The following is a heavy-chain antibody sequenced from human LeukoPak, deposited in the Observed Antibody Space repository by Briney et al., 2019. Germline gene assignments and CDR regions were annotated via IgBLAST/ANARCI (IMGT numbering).Heavy chain of an antibody. CDR3: AKVPWTVAGAYYFDY. D-gene: IGHD6-19*01. CDR2: ISYDGSNK. CDR1: GFTFSSYA. V-gene: IGHV3-30-3*01. Sequence: GGSLRLSCAASGFTFSSYAMHWVRQAPGKGLEWVAVISYDGSNKYYADSVKGRFTISRDNSKNMLYLHMNTLRAEDSAVYYCAKVPWTVAGAYYFDYWGQGTLITVSS. J-gene: IGHJ4*02.